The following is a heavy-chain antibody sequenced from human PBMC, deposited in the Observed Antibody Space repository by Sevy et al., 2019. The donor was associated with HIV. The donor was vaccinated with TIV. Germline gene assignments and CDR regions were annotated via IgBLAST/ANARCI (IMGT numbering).Heavy chain of an antibody. D-gene: IGHD3-10*01. Sequence: GGSLRLSCAASGFTFSDYYMSWIRQAPGKGLEWVSYISGSATFIHYADSLQGRFTISRDNAKNSRYLQMNSLRAEDTAVYYCARGEYFGELGNWFDPWGQGTLVTVSS. J-gene: IGHJ5*02. CDR1: GFTFSDYY. CDR2: ISGSATFI. V-gene: IGHV3-11*01. CDR3: ARGEYFGELGNWFDP.